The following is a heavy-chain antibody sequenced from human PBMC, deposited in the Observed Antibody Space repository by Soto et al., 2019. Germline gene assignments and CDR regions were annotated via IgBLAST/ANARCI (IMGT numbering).Heavy chain of an antibody. CDR2: ISAYNGNT. D-gene: IGHD3-22*01. CDR1: GYTFTSYG. J-gene: IGHJ5*02. CDR3: ARYYFDTGGYSNWFDP. Sequence: GASVKVSRKASGYTFTSYGISWVRQAPGQGLEWMGWISAYNGNTNYAQKLQGRVTMTTDTSTSTAYMELRSLRSDDTAVYYCARYYFDTGGYSNWFDPWGQGTLVTVSS. V-gene: IGHV1-18*01.